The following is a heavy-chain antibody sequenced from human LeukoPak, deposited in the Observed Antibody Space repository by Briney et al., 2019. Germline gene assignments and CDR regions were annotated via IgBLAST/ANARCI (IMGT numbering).Heavy chain of an antibody. J-gene: IGHJ4*02. CDR1: GLPFSGFIFSGYS. D-gene: IGHD3-3*01. CDR3: AKTAGYDFWSGYNYFDY. V-gene: IGHV3-23*01. Sequence: GGSLRLSCAASGLPFSGFIFSGYSMSWFRQAPGKGLEWVAAIIGSGGSTYYADSVKGRFTISRDNSRNTLDLQMNSLRADDTAVYYCAKTAGYDFWSGYNYFDYWGQGTLVTVSS. CDR2: IIGSGGST.